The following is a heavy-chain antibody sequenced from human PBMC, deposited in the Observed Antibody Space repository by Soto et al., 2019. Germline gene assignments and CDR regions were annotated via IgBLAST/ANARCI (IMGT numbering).Heavy chain of an antibody. CDR3: ATQWFGAFIMGGWFVP. Sequence: QVQLVQSGAEVKKPGASVKVSCKVSGYTLTELSMHWVRQAPGKGLEWMGGFDPEDGETIYAQKFQGRVTRPKCTSTDTAYMDMSSLRFDDMAVYYCATQWFGAFIMGGWFVPWGQGTLFTVSS. V-gene: IGHV1-24*01. D-gene: IGHD3-10*01. J-gene: IGHJ5*02. CDR1: GYTLTELS. CDR2: FDPEDGET.